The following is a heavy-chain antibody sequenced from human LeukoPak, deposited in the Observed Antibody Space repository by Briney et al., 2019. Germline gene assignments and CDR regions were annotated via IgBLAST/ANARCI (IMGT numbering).Heavy chain of an antibody. CDR3: AVGYCSGGSCYRADYYYMDV. V-gene: IGHV1-18*01. CDR2: ISAYNGNT. Sequence: GASVKVSCKASGYTFTSYGISWVRQAPGQRLEWMGWISAYNGNTNYAQKLQGRVTMTTDTSTSTAYMELRSLRSDDTAVYYCAVGYCSGGSCYRADYYYMDVWGKGTTVTVSS. J-gene: IGHJ6*03. CDR1: GYTFTSYG. D-gene: IGHD2-15*01.